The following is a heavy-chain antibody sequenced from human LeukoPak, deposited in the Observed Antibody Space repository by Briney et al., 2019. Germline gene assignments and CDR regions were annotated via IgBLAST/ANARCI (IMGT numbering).Heavy chain of an antibody. CDR3: ARNDYGDYGFDY. D-gene: IGHD4-17*01. V-gene: IGHV4-59*08. CDR2: IYYSGST. CDR1: GGSISSYY. Sequence: KPSETLSLTCTVSGGSISSYYWSWIRQPPGKGLEWIGYIYYSGSTNYNPSLKSRVTISVDTSKNQFSLKLSSVTAADTAVYYCARNDYGDYGFDYWGQGTLVTVSS. J-gene: IGHJ4*02.